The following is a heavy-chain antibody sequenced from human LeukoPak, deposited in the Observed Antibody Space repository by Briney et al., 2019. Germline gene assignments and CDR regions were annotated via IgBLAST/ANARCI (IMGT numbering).Heavy chain of an antibody. Sequence: ASVKVSCKASGYTFTSYGISWERQAPGQGLEWMGWISAYNGNTNYAQKLQGRVTMTTDTSTSTAYMELRSLRSDDTAVYYCARRYSSSWYHWFDPWGQGTLVTVSS. J-gene: IGHJ5*02. CDR2: ISAYNGNT. D-gene: IGHD6-13*01. CDR3: ARRYSSSWYHWFDP. CDR1: GYTFTSYG. V-gene: IGHV1-18*01.